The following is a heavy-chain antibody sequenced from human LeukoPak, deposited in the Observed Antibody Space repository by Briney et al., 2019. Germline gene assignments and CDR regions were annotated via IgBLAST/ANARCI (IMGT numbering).Heavy chain of an antibody. CDR1: GDSISRYY. Sequence: SETLSLTCTVSGDSISRYYWSWIRQPPGKGLEWIGYIYYSGSTNYNLSLKSRVTISVDTSKNQFSLKLSSVTAADTAVYYCARSDYDTSKFDLWGRGTLVTVSS. CDR2: IYYSGST. CDR3: ARSDYDTSKFDL. V-gene: IGHV4-59*01. D-gene: IGHD3-22*01. J-gene: IGHJ2*01.